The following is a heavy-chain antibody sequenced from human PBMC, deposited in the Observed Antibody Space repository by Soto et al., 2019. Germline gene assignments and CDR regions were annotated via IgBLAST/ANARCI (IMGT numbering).Heavy chain of an antibody. Sequence: DVKLVESGGGLVQPGDSLRLSCEVSGFTFSMYSMSWVRQSPGKGLEWVAKIPQDGVDGHYADSVKGRITISRDNGKNSLYLQLNNLGAEDTAVYYCARDQLILPAHDFFYGSDVWGRGATVTVSS. CDR3: ARDQLILPAHDFFYGSDV. J-gene: IGHJ6*02. V-gene: IGHV3-7*03. CDR1: GFTFSMYS. CDR2: IPQDGVDG. D-gene: IGHD1-1*01.